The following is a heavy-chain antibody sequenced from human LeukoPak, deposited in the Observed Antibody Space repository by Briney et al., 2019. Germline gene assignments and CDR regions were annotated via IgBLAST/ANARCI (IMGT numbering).Heavy chain of an antibody. D-gene: IGHD5-18*01. V-gene: IGHV3-21*01. CDR3: ARDRQQLWLREDYYYYGMDV. Sequence: GSLRLSCSGSGFTFSSYRMNWVRQAPGKGLEWVSSISSSSSYIYYADSVKGRFTISRDNAKNSLYLQMNSLRAEDTAVYYCARDRQQLWLREDYYYYGMDVWGQGTTVTVSS. CDR2: ISSSSSYI. J-gene: IGHJ6*02. CDR1: GFTFSSYR.